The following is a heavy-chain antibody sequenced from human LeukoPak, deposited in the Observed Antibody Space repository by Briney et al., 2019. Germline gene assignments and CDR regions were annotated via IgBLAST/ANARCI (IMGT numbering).Heavy chain of an antibody. CDR3: ARAKGVITTNWFDP. V-gene: IGHV3-23*01. J-gene: IGHJ5*02. CDR2: ITFSGETT. D-gene: IGHD3-3*01. Sequence: GGSLRLSCAASGFTFSSYAMSWVRQAPGEGLEWVSTITFSGETTYYADSVKGRFTISRDNSRNTVSLQMNSLRAEDTAIYYCARAKGVITTNWFDPWGQGTLVTVSS. CDR1: GFTFSSYA.